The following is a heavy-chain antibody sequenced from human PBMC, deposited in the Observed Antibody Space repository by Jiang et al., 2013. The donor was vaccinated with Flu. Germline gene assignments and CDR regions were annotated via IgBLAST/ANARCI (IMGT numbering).Heavy chain of an antibody. J-gene: IGHJ4*02. CDR2: VKQTGGT. CDR1: GGSISSGSYS. D-gene: IGHD6-13*01. Sequence: KPSQTLSLTCVVSGGSISSGSYSWGWVRQPPGKGLEWIAYVKQTGGTYHNPSLRSRVSMSVDKSKNQFSLNLVSVTAADTAVYFCARVPSSREGLDYWGQGLLVTVAS. CDR3: ARVPSSREGLDY. V-gene: IGHV4-30-2*01.